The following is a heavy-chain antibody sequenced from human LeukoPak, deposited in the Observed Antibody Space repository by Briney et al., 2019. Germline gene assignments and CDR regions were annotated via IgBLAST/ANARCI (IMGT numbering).Heavy chain of an antibody. J-gene: IGHJ5*02. CDR1: GASVSSDY. CDR2: IYHSGHT. Sequence: SETLSLTCTVSGASVSSDYWSWIRQSPGKGLEWIGYIYHSGHTMSNPSLKSRVSLSLDTSNNQFSLKLSSVTAADTAVYYCARHPFQYPFGHWGQGTVVSVSS. CDR3: ARHPFQYPFGH. D-gene: IGHD4-4*01. V-gene: IGHV4-59*08.